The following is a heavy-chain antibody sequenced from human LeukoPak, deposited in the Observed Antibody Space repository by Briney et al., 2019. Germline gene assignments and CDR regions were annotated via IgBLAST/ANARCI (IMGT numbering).Heavy chain of an antibody. Sequence: GASVKVSCKASGYTFTSYYMHWVRQAPGQGLEWMGTINPSGGSTSYAQKFQGRVTMTRDTSTSTVYMELSSLKSEDTAVYYCAREAKQYNWNYDSDPYNYYMDVWGKGTSVTVS. CDR1: GYTFTSYY. CDR2: INPSGGST. D-gene: IGHD1-7*01. CDR3: AREAKQYNWNYDSDPYNYYMDV. J-gene: IGHJ6*03. V-gene: IGHV1-46*01.